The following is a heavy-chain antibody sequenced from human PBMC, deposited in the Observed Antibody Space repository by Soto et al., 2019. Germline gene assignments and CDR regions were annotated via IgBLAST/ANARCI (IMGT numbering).Heavy chain of an antibody. D-gene: IGHD3-16*01. CDR3: ARVGDWFDP. CDR2: IFYSGST. J-gene: IGHJ5*02. CDR1: GGSISSYY. Sequence: QVQLQESGPGLVKPSETLSLTCTVSGGSISSYYWSWIRQPPGKGLEWIRYIFYSGSTNYNPSLKSRLTISVDTSKNQFSLKLNSVTAADTAVYYCARVGDWFDPWGQGTLVTVSS. V-gene: IGHV4-59*01.